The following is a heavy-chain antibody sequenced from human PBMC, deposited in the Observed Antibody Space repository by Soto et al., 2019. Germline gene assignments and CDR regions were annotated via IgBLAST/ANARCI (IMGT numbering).Heavy chain of an antibody. V-gene: IGHV1-8*01. CDR1: GYTFTSYD. CDR3: ARGGKVRFLEWSNGMDV. D-gene: IGHD3-3*01. Sequence: ASVKVSCKASGYTFTSYDIHCVRQATGQVLEWMGWMNPNSGNTGYAQKFQGRVTMTRNTSISTAYMELSSLRSEDTAVYYCARGGKVRFLEWSNGMDVWGQGTTVTVSS. CDR2: MNPNSGNT. J-gene: IGHJ6*02.